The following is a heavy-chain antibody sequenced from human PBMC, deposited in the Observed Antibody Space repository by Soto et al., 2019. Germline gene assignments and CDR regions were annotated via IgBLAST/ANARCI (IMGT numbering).Heavy chain of an antibody. J-gene: IGHJ4*02. V-gene: IGHV1-69*13. CDR2: IIPMFGTA. D-gene: IGHD1-26*01. CDR3: ARSVGVTTLSYLDY. Sequence: SVKVSCKASGGTFRKYGISWVRQAPGQGLEWLGGIIPMFGTATSTQNFQGRLTVTADESTSTAYMELSSLTSEDTAVYFCARSVGVTTLSYLDYWGQGTQVTVSS. CDR1: GGTFRKYG.